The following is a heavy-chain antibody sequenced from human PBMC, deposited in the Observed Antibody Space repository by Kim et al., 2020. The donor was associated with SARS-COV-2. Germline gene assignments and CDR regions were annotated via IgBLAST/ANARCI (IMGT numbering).Heavy chain of an antibody. V-gene: IGHV1-18*01. J-gene: IGHJ5*02. D-gene: IGHD2-2*01. CDR3: ARIGYCSSTSCRFDP. CDR1: GYTFTSYG. CDR2: ISAYNGNT. Sequence: ASVKVSCKASGYTFTSYGISWVRQAPGQGLEWMGWISAYNGNTNYAQKLQGRVTMTTDTSTSTAYMELRSLRSDDTAVYYCARIGYCSSTSCRFDPWGQGTLCTVSP.